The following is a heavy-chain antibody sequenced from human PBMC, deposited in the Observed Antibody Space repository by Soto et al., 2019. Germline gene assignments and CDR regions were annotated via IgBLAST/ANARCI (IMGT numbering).Heavy chain of an antibody. CDR1: GGAISSYY. J-gene: IGHJ4*02. CDR3: ARRYGSCFDY. D-gene: IGHD5-18*01. CDR2: IYYSGST. Sequence: QVQLQESGPGLVKPSETLSLTCTVSGGAISSYYWRWIRQPPGKGLEWIGYIYYSGSTNYNPPPKSRVTISVDTSKNQFSLKLGSVTAADTAVYYCARRYGSCFDYWGQGTLVTVSS. V-gene: IGHV4-59*08.